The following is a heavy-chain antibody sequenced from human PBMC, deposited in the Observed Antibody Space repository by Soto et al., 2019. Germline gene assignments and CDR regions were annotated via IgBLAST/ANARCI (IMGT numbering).Heavy chain of an antibody. J-gene: IGHJ4*02. CDR1: GYTFTNYY. CDR3: ARDLRGTGSRFDY. D-gene: IGHD3-10*01. CDR2: IDPSGGST. Sequence: QVQLVQSGAEVKKPGASVKVSCKASGYTFTNYYMHWVRQAPGQGPEWMGIIDPSGGSTTYAQKFQGRVTMTSDTSTSTVYMELSSLRSEDTAIYYCARDLRGTGSRFDYWGQGTLVTVSS. V-gene: IGHV1-46*01.